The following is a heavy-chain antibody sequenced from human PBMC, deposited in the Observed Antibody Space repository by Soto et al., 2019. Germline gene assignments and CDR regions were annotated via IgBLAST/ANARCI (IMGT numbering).Heavy chain of an antibody. D-gene: IGHD4-4*01. J-gene: IGHJ4*02. CDR2: INGDGSTT. V-gene: IGHV3-74*01. Sequence: GGSLRLSCAASGFTFSTYWMHWVRQAPGKGLVWVSRINGDGSTTTYADSVKGRFTISRDNAKNTLYLQMNSLRAEDTAVYYCASVLYSLTETTGIWYYWAQGTLVPV. CDR3: ASVLYSLTETTGIWYY. CDR1: GFTFSTYW.